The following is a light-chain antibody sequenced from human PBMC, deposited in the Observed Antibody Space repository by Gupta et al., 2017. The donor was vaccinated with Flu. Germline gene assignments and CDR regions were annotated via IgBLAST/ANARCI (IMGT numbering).Light chain of an antibody. CDR1: SSNIEDNY. J-gene: IGLJ2*01. CDR2: RNT. V-gene: IGLV1-47*01. CDR3: AVWDDRLDAWV. Sequence: QSVLIQTPSASGTPGQRVTMSCSGSSSNIEDNYVFWYQQLPGTAPKIIIYRNTQRPSGVPDRISGSKSGTSAFLAISGLRSEDEADYYCAVWDDRLDAWVFGGGTKVTAL.